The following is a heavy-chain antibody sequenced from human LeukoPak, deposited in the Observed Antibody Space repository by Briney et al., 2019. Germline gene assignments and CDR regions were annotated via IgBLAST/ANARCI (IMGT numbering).Heavy chain of an antibody. D-gene: IGHD3-10*01. V-gene: IGHV3-30-3*01. CDR1: GFTFSSYA. J-gene: IGHJ6*02. CDR2: ISYDGSDK. Sequence: GGSLRLSCAASGFTFSSYAIHWVRQAPGKGLEWVAVISYDGSDKYYADSVKGRFTISRDNSKNTLYLQTNSLRAEDTAVYYCARGREYYYYYNGMDVWGQGTTVTVSS. CDR3: ARGREYYYYYNGMDV.